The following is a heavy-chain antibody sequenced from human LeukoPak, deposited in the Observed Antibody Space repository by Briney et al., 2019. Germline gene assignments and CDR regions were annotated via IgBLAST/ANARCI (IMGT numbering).Heavy chain of an antibody. CDR3: AKDTGYYDSSSTVFDY. V-gene: IGHV3-30*02. CDR1: GFTFSSYG. CDR2: IRYDGSNK. J-gene: IGHJ4*02. D-gene: IGHD6-6*01. Sequence: PGGSLRLSCAASGFTFSSYGMHWVRQAPGKGLEWVAFIRYDGSNKYYTDSVKGRFTISRDNSKNTLYLQMNSLRAEDTAVYYCAKDTGYYDSSSTVFDYWGQGTLVTVSS.